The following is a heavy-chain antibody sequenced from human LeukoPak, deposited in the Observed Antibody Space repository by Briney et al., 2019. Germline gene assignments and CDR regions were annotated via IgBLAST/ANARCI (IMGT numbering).Heavy chain of an antibody. D-gene: IGHD5-24*01. CDR2: NYHSGKT. V-gene: IGHV4-31*03. Sequence: SLTVSLLCTVSGGSNNSGVYLCRWIRQRPAQVLERIGYNYHSGKTYYSPSVKSRVTISVINSKTQLCLKLSSMSAAGTAVYCWGRDARDGYSHFDSWGQGTLVTLSS. J-gene: IGHJ4*02. CDR1: GGSNNSGVYL. CDR3: GRDARDGYSHFDS.